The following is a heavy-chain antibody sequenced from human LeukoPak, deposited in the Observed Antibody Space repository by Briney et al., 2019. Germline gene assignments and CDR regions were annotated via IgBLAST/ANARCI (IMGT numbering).Heavy chain of an antibody. CDR1: GGSISSYC. J-gene: IGHJ3*02. D-gene: IGHD5-18*01. CDR2: IYYSGST. V-gene: IGHV4-59*08. CDR3: ARIWGGYSYAYGFDAFDI. Sequence: SETLSLTCTVSGGSISSYCWSCIRQPPGKGLEWIGYIYYSGSTNYNPSLKSRVTISVDTSKNQFSLKLSSVTAADTAVYYCARIWGGYSYAYGFDAFDIWGQGTMVTVSS.